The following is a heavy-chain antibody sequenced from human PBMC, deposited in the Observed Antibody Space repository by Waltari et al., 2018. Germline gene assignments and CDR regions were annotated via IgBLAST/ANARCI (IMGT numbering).Heavy chain of an antibody. CDR1: GGTFSSYA. V-gene: IGHV1-69*12. D-gene: IGHD3-10*01. CDR3: AGDNTMARGDP. Sequence: QVQLVQSGAEVKKPGSSVKVSCKAAGGTFSSYAISWVRQAPGQGLDWMGWLMPLFGPANSAQKFQGGVTITAEESTSTACMELSSLRSADTAVYYCAGDNTMARGDPWGQGTLVTVSS. CDR2: LMPLFGPA. J-gene: IGHJ5*02.